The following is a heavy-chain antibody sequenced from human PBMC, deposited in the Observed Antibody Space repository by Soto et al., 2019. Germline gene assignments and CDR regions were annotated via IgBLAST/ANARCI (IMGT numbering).Heavy chain of an antibody. CDR2: ISGSGGST. D-gene: IGHD6-13*01. Sequence: EVQLLESGGGLVQPGGSLRLSCAASGFTFSSYAMSWVRQAPGKGLEWVSAISGSGGSTYYADSVKGRFTISRDNSKNALYRQMNSLRAEDTAVYYCAKENGYSSSWFEFDYWGQGTLVTVSS. J-gene: IGHJ4*02. V-gene: IGHV3-23*01. CDR1: GFTFSSYA. CDR3: AKENGYSSSWFEFDY.